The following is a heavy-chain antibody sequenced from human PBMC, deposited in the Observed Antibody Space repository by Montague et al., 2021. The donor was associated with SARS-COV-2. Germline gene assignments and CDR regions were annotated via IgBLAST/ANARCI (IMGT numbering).Heavy chain of an antibody. J-gene: IGHJ3*02. V-gene: IGHV4-59*01. CDR2: IYYSGST. CDR3: AGGSGWMGNAFGI. D-gene: IGHD6-19*01. Sequence: SETLSLTCTVSGGSISSYYWSWIRQPPGKGLEWIGYIYYSGSTNYNPSLKSRVTTSVDTSKNQFSLKLSSVTAADTAVYYCAGGSGWMGNAFGIWGQGTMVTVSS. CDR1: GGSISSYY.